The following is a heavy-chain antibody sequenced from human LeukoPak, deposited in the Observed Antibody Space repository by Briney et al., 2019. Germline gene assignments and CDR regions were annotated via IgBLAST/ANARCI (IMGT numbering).Heavy chain of an antibody. D-gene: IGHD2-15*01. CDR3: ARESVYCSGGSCYSPYYGMDV. CDR2: IYTSGST. Sequence: SETLSLTCTVSGGSISSGSYYWSWIRQPAGKGLEWIGRIYTSGSTNYNPSLKSRVTTSVDTSKNQFSLKLSSVTAADTAVYYCARESVYCSGGSCYSPYYGMDVWGQGTTVTVSS. CDR1: GGSISSGSYY. J-gene: IGHJ6*02. V-gene: IGHV4-61*02.